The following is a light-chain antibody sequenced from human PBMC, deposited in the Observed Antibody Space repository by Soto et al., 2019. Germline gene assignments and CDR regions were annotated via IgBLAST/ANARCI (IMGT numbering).Light chain of an antibody. J-gene: IGKJ2*01. Sequence: EIVLTQSPGALSLSPGERATLSCRASQSVSSSYLAWYQQKPGQAPRLLIYDASSRATGIPDRFSGSGSGTDFTLTISRLEPEDVAVYYCQQYGSSPTYTFGQGTKLEIK. CDR2: DAS. CDR1: QSVSSSY. CDR3: QQYGSSPTYT. V-gene: IGKV3-20*01.